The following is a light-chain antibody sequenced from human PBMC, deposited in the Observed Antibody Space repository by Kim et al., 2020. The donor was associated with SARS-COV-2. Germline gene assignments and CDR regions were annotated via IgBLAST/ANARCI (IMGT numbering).Light chain of an antibody. J-gene: IGKJ1*01. CDR2: AAT. CDR3: RQYGSLPKT. CDR1: QSDSSNN. V-gene: IGKV3-20*01. Sequence: SPGEGATPPCRASQSDSSNNISWYQQKGGQPPKLLIYAATYRATGGPDRLSGSGSGADFTLTINRLEPEDTGVDYCRQYGSLPKTFGQGTKVDIK.